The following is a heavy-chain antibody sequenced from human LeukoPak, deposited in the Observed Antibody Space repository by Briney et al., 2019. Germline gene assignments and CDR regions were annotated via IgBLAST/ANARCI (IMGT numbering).Heavy chain of an antibody. V-gene: IGHV3-23*01. J-gene: IGHJ4*02. Sequence: GGSLRLSCAASGFTFSTNDMSWVRQAPGKGLQWVSGIAVSDGRTYYADSVKGRFTISRDNSNNTLYLQMNSLRADDTAIYYCARGQAYCGADCYSDWGQGTLVTVSS. CDR3: ARGQAYCGADCYSD. CDR2: IAVSDGRT. CDR1: GFTFSTND. D-gene: IGHD2-21*02.